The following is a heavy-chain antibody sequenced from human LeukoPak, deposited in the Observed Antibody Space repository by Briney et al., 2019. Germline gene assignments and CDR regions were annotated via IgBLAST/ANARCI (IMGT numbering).Heavy chain of an antibody. CDR3: AKDSRRFDY. Sequence: TGGSLRLSCAASRFTFSSYTMTWVRQAPGKGLEWVSVISGSGGTTYYADSVKGRFTISRDNSKNTLYLQMNSLRAEDTAVYYCAKDSRRFDYWGHGTLVTVSS. V-gene: IGHV3-23*01. CDR2: ISGSGGTT. CDR1: RFTFSSYT. J-gene: IGHJ4*01.